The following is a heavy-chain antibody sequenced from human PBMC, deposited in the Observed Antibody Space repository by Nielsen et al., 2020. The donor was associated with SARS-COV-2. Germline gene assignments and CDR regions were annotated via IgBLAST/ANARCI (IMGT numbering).Heavy chain of an antibody. V-gene: IGHV4-34*01. CDR2: INHSGST. J-gene: IGHJ4*02. D-gene: IGHD3-3*01. Sequence: PGKGLEWIGEINHSGSTNYNPSLKSRVTISVDTSKNQFSLKLSSVTAADTAVYYCARDEGTWADGYYIGGGVVDYWGQGTLVTVSS. CDR3: ARDEGTWADGYYIGGGVVDY.